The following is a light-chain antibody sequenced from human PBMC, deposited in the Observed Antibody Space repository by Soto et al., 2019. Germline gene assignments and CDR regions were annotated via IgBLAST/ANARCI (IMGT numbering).Light chain of an antibody. CDR2: GAS. CDR1: QSVSSSY. J-gene: IGKJ4*01. CDR3: QQYASSPLT. V-gene: IGKV3-20*01. Sequence: EIVLTQSPFTLSFSPWERSTRSCSASQSVSSSYLAWYQQKPGQCPRLLIYGASSRATGIPDRFSGSGSGTDFTLTIGRLEPEDFAVYYCQQYASSPLTFGGGTKV.